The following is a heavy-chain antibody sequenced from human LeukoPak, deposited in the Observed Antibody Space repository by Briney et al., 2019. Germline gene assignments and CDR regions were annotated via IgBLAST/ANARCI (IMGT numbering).Heavy chain of an antibody. CDR2: IKGDGSTA. J-gene: IGHJ3*02. D-gene: IGHD1-26*01. V-gene: IGHV3-74*01. CDR1: GFTFSSYW. CDR3: ARIGSGTYSDAFDI. Sequence: GGSLRLSCAASGFTFSSYWMHWVRQAPGKGLVWVSRIKGDGSTATYADSVKGRFIISRDNAKNTVYLRMNSLRAEDTAVYYCARIGSGTYSDAFDIWGQGTMVTVSS.